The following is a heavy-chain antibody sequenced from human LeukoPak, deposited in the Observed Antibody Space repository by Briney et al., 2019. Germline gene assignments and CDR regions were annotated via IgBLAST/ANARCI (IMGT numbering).Heavy chain of an antibody. Sequence: GGSLRLSCAASGFNFNSYTMNWVRQAPGKGLQWVANILASGSPTYYADSVKGRFIVSRDNSKNTVYLQMNSLRVEDTAIYYCARDLRPDGVDNFDHWGQGILVTVSS. V-gene: IGHV3-23*01. CDR1: GFNFNSYT. CDR3: ARDLRPDGVDNFDH. J-gene: IGHJ4*02. CDR2: ILASGSPT. D-gene: IGHD2-8*01.